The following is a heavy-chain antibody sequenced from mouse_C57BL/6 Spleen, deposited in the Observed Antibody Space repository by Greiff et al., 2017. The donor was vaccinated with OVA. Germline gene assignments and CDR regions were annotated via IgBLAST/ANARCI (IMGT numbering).Heavy chain of an antibody. V-gene: IGHV1-64*01. D-gene: IGHD1-1*01. CDR3: AREGGDYYGSSLLGY. Sequence: QVQLQQPGAELVKPGASVKLSCKASGYTFTSYWMHWVKQRPGQGLEWIGMIHPNSGSTNYNEKFKSKATLTVDKSSSTAYMQLSSLTSEDSAVYYCAREGGDYYGSSLLGYWGQGTTLTVSS. CDR1: GYTFTSYW. CDR2: IHPNSGST. J-gene: IGHJ2*01.